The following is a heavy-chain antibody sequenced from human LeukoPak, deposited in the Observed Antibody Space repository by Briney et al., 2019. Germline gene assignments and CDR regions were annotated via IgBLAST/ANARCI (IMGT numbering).Heavy chain of an antibody. CDR3: ARAGYSSGWYGFDY. V-gene: IGHV4-61*02. CDR1: GGSISSGRYY. Sequence: SETPSLTCTVSGGSISSGRYYWSWIRQPAGKGLEWIGRIYTSGSTNYNPSLKSRVTISVDTSKNQFSLKLSSVTAADTAVYYCARAGYSSGWYGFDYWGQGTLVTVSS. J-gene: IGHJ4*02. CDR2: IYTSGST. D-gene: IGHD6-19*01.